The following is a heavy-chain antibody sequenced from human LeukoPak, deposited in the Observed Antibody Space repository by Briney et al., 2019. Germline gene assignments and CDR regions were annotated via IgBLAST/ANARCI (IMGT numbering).Heavy chain of an antibody. CDR3: AREEGATEFDY. CDR1: GYTFTSYY. J-gene: IGHJ4*02. Sequence: ASVKVSCKASGYTFTSYYMHWVRQAPGQGLEWMGITNPSGGSTSYAQKFQGRVTMTRDTSTSTVYMELSSLRSEDTAVYYCAREEGATEFDYWGQGTLVTVSS. D-gene: IGHD1-26*01. CDR2: TNPSGGST. V-gene: IGHV1-46*01.